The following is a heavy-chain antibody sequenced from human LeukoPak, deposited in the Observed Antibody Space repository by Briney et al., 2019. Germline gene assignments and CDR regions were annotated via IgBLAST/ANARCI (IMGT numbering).Heavy chain of an antibody. J-gene: IGHJ4*02. CDR1: GGSISSYY. CDR2: IYYSGST. V-gene: IGHV4-59*01. CDR3: ARDPTVAETIPFDY. D-gene: IGHD4-23*01. Sequence: PSETLSLTCTVSGGSISSYYWSWIRQPPGKGLEWIGYIYYSGSTNYNPSLKSRVTISVDTSKNQFSLKLSSVTAADTAVYYCARDPTVAETIPFDYWGQGTLVTVSS.